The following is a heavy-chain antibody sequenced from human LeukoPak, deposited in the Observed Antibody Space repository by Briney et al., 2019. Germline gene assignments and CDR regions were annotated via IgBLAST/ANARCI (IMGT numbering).Heavy chain of an antibody. Sequence: GGSLRLSCAASGFTFSSYAISGVRQAPGNGQYWVSAISVSGGSTYYADSVKGRFTISRDNYKNTLYLQMNRLRDEDTAVYYCAKWRGGDLEPIFDYWGQGTLVTVSS. CDR2: ISVSGGST. D-gene: IGHD1-1*01. J-gene: IGHJ4*02. CDR3: AKWRGGDLEPIFDY. V-gene: IGHV3-23*01. CDR1: GFTFSSYA.